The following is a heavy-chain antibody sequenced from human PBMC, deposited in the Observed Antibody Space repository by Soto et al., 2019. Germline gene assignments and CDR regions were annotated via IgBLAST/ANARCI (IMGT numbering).Heavy chain of an antibody. D-gene: IGHD6-25*01. J-gene: IGHJ5*02. Sequence: GGSLRLSCAASGFTFSSYWMHWVRQAPGKGLVWVSRINSDGSSTSYAVSVKGRFTISRDNAKNTLYLQMNSLRAEDTAVYYCAREVAAERNWFDPWGQGTLVTVSS. CDR1: GFTFSSYW. V-gene: IGHV3-74*01. CDR3: AREVAAERNWFDP. CDR2: INSDGSST.